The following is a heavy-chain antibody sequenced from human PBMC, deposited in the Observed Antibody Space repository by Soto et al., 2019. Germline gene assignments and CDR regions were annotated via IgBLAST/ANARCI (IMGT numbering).Heavy chain of an antibody. V-gene: IGHV3-74*01. CDR3: AIAVAGPTAIAY. D-gene: IGHD6-19*01. Sequence: EVQLVESGGGLVQPGESLRLSCVVSGFTISSYWMHWVRQALGKGLVWVSRINGDGSSTNYADSVKGRFTTSRDNAKNTLYLQMNTLRAEDTAVYYCAIAVAGPTAIAYWGQGNQVTVSS. J-gene: IGHJ4*02. CDR1: GFTISSYW. CDR2: INGDGSST.